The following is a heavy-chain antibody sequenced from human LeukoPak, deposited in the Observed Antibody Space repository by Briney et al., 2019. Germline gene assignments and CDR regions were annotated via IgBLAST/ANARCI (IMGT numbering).Heavy chain of an antibody. CDR1: GFTFNSYA. V-gene: IGHV3-23*01. CDR3: AKVPYYGSSGYCDY. J-gene: IGHJ4*02. CDR2: ISGSGVST. Sequence: GGSLRLSCAASGFTFNSYAMSWVRQAPGKGLEWVSAISGSGVSTYYADSVKGRFAISRDNSKNTLYLQMNSLRAEDTAVYYCAKVPYYGSSGYCDYWGQGTLVTVSS. D-gene: IGHD3-22*01.